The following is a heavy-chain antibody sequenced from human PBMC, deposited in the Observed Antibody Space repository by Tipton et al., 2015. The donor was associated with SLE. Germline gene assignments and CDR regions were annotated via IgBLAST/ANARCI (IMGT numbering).Heavy chain of an antibody. CDR3: ATQLGYCSGGSCPELLDY. J-gene: IGHJ4*02. CDR2: IYYSGST. V-gene: IGHV4-61*01. D-gene: IGHD2-15*01. CDR1: GGSVSSGSYY. Sequence: TLSLTCTVSGGSVSSGSYYWSWIRQPPGKGLEWIGYIYYSGSTYYNPSLKSRVTISVDTSKNQFSLKLSSVTAADTAVYYCATQLGYCSGGSCPELLDYWGQGTLVTVSS.